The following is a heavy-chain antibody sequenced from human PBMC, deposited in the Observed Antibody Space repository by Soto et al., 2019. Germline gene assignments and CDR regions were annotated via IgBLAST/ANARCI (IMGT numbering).Heavy chain of an antibody. CDR1: GFTFSTDA. D-gene: IGHD1-1*01. V-gene: IGHV3-23*01. CDR2: IHKSGGRT. CDR3: AHRDSTGTTTYFDS. Sequence: GASPRLSCAASGFTFSTDALNWFRQARWKRLEWVLTIHKSGGRTYYADSVKGRFTISRDNSMNTLYLHMTNMDPKDTATYYCAHRDSTGTTTYFDSWGQGIPPTDSS. J-gene: IGHJ4*02.